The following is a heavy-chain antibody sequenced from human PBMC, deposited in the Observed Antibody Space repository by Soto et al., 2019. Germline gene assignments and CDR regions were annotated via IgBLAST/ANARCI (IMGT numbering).Heavy chain of an antibody. J-gene: IGHJ4*02. V-gene: IGHV3-23*01. Sequence: GGSLRLSCAASGFTFSSYAMSWVRQAPGKGLEWVSAISGSGGSTYYADSVKGRFTISRDNSKNTLYLQMNSLRAEDTAVYYCAKQVNYDFWSGYYTLDYWGQGTLVTVSS. CDR2: ISGSGGST. CDR1: GFTFSSYA. D-gene: IGHD3-3*01. CDR3: AKQVNYDFWSGYYTLDY.